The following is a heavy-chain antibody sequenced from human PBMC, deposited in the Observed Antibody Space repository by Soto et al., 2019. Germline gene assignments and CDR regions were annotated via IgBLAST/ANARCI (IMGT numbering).Heavy chain of an antibody. CDR3: ARDQGMVRGVIIYYYYYYGMDV. J-gene: IGHJ6*02. Sequence: GGSLRLSCAASGFTFSSYAMHWVRQAPGKGLEWVAVISYDGSNKYYADSVKGRFTISRDNSKNTLYLQMNSLRAEDTAVYYCARDQGMVRGVIIYYYYYYGMDVWGQGTTVTVSS. D-gene: IGHD3-10*01. V-gene: IGHV3-30-3*01. CDR2: ISYDGSNK. CDR1: GFTFSSYA.